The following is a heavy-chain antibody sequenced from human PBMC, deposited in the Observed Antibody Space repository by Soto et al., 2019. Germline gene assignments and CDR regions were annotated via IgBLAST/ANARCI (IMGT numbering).Heavy chain of an antibody. J-gene: IGHJ6*02. D-gene: IGHD6-6*01. Sequence: PGGSLRLSCAASGFTFSSYGMHWVRQAPGKGLEWVAVISYDGSNKYYADSVKGRFTISRDNSKNTLYLQMNSLRAEDTAVYYCAKVPSRPQGYYYYYYGMDVWGQGTTVTVSS. V-gene: IGHV3-30*18. CDR1: GFTFSSYG. CDR2: ISYDGSNK. CDR3: AKVPSRPQGYYYYYYGMDV.